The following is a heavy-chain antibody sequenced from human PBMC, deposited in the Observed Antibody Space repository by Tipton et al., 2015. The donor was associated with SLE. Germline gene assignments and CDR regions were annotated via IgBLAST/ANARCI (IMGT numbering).Heavy chain of an antibody. V-gene: IGHV4-39*07. CDR2: IHYSGST. J-gene: IGHJ4*02. Sequence: LSLTCTVSGGSISSKNYYWGWIRQPPGKGLERIGSIHYSGSTYDNPSFKSRVTISVDTSKNQFSLKLSSVTAADTAVYYCARTEQGTGSYYRLVFEIWGQGTLVTVSS. D-gene: IGHD3-10*01. CDR3: ARTEQGTGSYYRLVFEI. CDR1: GGSISSKNYY.